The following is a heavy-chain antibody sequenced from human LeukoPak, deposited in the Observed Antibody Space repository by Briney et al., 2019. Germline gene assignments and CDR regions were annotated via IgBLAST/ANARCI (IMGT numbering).Heavy chain of an antibody. J-gene: IGHJ5*01. V-gene: IGHV3-43*02. D-gene: IGHD2-8*02. CDR1: GFSFDDYA. CDR2: ISGDGGST. Sequence: GGSLRLSCAAPGFSFDDYAIHWVRQAPGKGLEWVSLISGDGGSTFYADSVKGRFTISRDNSKNSLYLQMSSLRSEDTALYYCARESDSTGWYDSWGQGTLVTVSS. CDR3: ARESDSTGWYDS.